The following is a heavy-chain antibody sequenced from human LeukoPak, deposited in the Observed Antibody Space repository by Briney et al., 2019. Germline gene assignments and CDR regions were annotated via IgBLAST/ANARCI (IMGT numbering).Heavy chain of an antibody. Sequence: RWASVKVSCKASGYTFTSYDINWVRQATGQGLEWMGWMNPNSGNTGYAQKFQGRVTMTRNTSISTAYMELSSLRSEDTAVYYCARKSIAARPRANYYGMDVWGQGTTVTVSS. CDR2: MNPNSGNT. CDR3: ARKSIAARPRANYYGMDV. J-gene: IGHJ6*02. V-gene: IGHV1-8*01. D-gene: IGHD6-6*01. CDR1: GYTFTSYD.